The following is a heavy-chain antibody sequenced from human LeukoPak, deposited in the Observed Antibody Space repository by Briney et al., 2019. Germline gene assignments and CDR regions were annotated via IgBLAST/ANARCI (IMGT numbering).Heavy chain of an antibody. J-gene: IGHJ4*02. Sequence: PGGSLRLSCAASGFTFSNFWMSWVRQAPGKGLEWVANIKPDGSEGYYADSVKGRFTISRDNAKNSLYLQMSSLRAEDTAVYYCARDAGGYGDYAANYWGQGTLVTVSS. V-gene: IGHV3-7*01. CDR3: ARDAGGYGDYAANY. D-gene: IGHD4-17*01. CDR2: IKPDGSEG. CDR1: GFTFSNFW.